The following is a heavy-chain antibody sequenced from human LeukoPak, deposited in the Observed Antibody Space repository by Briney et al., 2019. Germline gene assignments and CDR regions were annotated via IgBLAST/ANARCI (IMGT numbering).Heavy chain of an antibody. J-gene: IGHJ5*02. V-gene: IGHV4-34*01. CDR1: GGSFSGYY. CDR2: INHSGST. D-gene: IGHD2-2*01. CDR3: ARGIVVVPAGILNWFDP. Sequence: SETLSLTCAVYGGSFSGYYWSWIRQPPGKGLEWIGEINHSGSTNYNPSLKSRVTISVDTSKNQFSLKLSSVTAADTAVYYCARGIVVVPAGILNWFDPWGQGTLVTVSS.